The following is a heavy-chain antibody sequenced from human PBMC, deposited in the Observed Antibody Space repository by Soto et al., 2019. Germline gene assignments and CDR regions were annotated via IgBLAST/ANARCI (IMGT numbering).Heavy chain of an antibody. CDR1: GGSISSSSYY. V-gene: IGHV4-39*01. J-gene: IGHJ4*02. CDR2: IYYSGST. Sequence: QLQLQESGPGLVKPSETLSLTCTVSGGSISSSSYYWDWIRQPPGKGLEWIGSIYYSGSTYYNPSLKSRVTISGDTSQNQFSLKLSSVTAADTAVYYCARRGRSGYRLIDYWGQGTLVTVSS. D-gene: IGHD3-22*01. CDR3: ARRGRSGYRLIDY.